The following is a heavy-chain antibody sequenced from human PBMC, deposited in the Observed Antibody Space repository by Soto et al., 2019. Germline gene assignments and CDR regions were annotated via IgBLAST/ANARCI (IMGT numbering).Heavy chain of an antibody. CDR1: GYTFFTYD. D-gene: IGHD5-12*01. Sequence: QVHLVQSGVEVKTPGASVKVSCQASGYTFFTYDISWVRQAPGQGLEWMGWISTYSGDTKYAQKFQGRVTMTTDTSTTTAYLELRSLRSDVTAVYYCARHHGPTTSENWFDTWGQGPLVTVSS. CDR3: ARHHGPTTSENWFDT. J-gene: IGHJ5*02. CDR2: ISTYSGDT. V-gene: IGHV1-18*01.